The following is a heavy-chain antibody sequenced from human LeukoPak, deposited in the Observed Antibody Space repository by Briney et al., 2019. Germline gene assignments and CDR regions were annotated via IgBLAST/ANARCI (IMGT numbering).Heavy chain of an antibody. D-gene: IGHD6-13*01. CDR1: GYTFTSYD. J-gene: IGHJ4*02. CDR2: MNPNSGNT. Sequence: ASVKVSRKASGYTFTSYDINWVRQATGQGLEWMGWMNPNSGNTGYAQKFQGRVTMTRNTSISTAYMELSSLRSEDTAVYYCARGRGSSSWYTHDYFDYWGQGTLVTVSS. V-gene: IGHV1-8*01. CDR3: ARGRGSSSWYTHDYFDY.